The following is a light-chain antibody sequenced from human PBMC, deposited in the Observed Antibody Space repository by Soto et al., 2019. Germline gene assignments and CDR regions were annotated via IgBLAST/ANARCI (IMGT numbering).Light chain of an antibody. CDR3: QQYDKWPLT. J-gene: IGKJ4*01. Sequence: EIVMTQSPATLSVSPGERATLSCRASQSISSKLAWYHHKPGQAPRLLIYGASTRATGIPARFSGSGSGTECSLTISSLQCEEFAVYYCQQYDKWPLTFGGGTKVEIK. CDR2: GAS. CDR1: QSISSK. V-gene: IGKV3D-15*01.